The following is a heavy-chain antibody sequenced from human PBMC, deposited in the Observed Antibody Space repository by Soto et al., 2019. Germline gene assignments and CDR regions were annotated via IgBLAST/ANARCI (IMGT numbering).Heavy chain of an antibody. V-gene: IGHV4-31*03. CDR2: IYYSGST. J-gene: IGHJ6*02. D-gene: IGHD3-3*02. CDR1: GGSISSGGYY. Sequence: SETLSLTCTVSGGSISSGGYYWSWIRQHPGKGMEWIGYIYYSGSTYYNPSLKSRVTISVDTSKNQFSLKLSSVTAADTAVYYCARSLHFWSGYRRNYYGMDVWGQGTTVTVSS. CDR3: ARSLHFWSGYRRNYYGMDV.